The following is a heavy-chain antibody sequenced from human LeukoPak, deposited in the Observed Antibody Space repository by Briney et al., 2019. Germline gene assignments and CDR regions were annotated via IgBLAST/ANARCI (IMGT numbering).Heavy chain of an antibody. CDR3: ARDQSYYYGSGSYYHYGMDV. V-gene: IGHV6-1*01. CDR2: TYYRSKWYN. Sequence: SQTLSLTCALSGDSVSSNSAAWNWIRQSPSRGLEWLGRTYYRSKWYNDYAVSVKSRITINPDTSKNQFSLQLNSVTPEDTAVYYCARDQSYYYGSGSYYHYGMDVWGQGTTVTVSS. J-gene: IGHJ6*02. CDR1: GDSVSSNSAA. D-gene: IGHD3-10*01.